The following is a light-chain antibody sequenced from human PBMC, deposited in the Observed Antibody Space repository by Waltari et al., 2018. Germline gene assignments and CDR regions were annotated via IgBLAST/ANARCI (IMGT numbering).Light chain of an antibody. CDR1: SSNIGQND. CDR3: AAWDDNLTGSYV. V-gene: IGLV1-36*01. CDR2: YYD. Sequence: SVLTQPPSVSEAPGQRVTISCSGSSSNIGQNDASWYRPFPGKAPEVLIFYYDLRPSGGSARFSGSKSGTSASLAIRGLQSEDEADYFCAAWDDNLTGSYVFGTGTKVTVL. J-gene: IGLJ1*01.